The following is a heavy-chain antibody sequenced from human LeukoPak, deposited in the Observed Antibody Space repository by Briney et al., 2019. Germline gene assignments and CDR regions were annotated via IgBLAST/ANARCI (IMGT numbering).Heavy chain of an antibody. CDR3: TRTPDGVDY. Sequence: GGSLRLSCAASGFTFSNYWMTWVRQAPGKGLEWVANIKEDGSEIFYADSVKGRFTISGDNARNSLYLQMNSLRAEDTAVYYCTRTPDGVDYWGQGTLVTVSS. V-gene: IGHV3-7*01. CDR2: IKEDGSEI. D-gene: IGHD3-10*01. J-gene: IGHJ4*02. CDR1: GFTFSNYW.